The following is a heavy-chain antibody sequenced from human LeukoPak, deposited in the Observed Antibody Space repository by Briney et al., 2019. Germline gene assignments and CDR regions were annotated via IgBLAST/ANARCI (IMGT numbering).Heavy chain of an antibody. V-gene: IGHV4-34*01. CDR3: ARGDL. CDR1: GGSFSGNH. CDR2: INHSGST. Sequence: PSETLSLTCAVYGGSFSGNHWSWIRQPPGKGLEWIGEINHSGSTNYNPSLKSRVTISVDTSKNQFSLKLTSVTGADTSVYYCARGDLWGQGTLVTVSS. J-gene: IGHJ5*02.